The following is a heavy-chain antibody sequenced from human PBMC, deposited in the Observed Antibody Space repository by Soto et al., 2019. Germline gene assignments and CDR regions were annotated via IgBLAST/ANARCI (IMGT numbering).Heavy chain of an antibody. V-gene: IGHV3-30*18. J-gene: IGHJ1*01. Sequence: GSLRLSCVASGFTFRSYGMHWVRQAPGKGLEWVAVISSDGSNKDYADSVKGRFTISRDNSENTLYLQMNSLRVEDTAVYYCANHPYSGSYFGYFHHWGQGTLVTVSS. CDR1: GFTFRSYG. D-gene: IGHD1-26*01. CDR3: ANHPYSGSYFGYFHH. CDR2: ISSDGSNK.